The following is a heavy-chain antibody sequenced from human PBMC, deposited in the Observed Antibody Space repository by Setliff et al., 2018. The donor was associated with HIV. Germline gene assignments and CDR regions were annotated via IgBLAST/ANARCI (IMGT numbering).Heavy chain of an antibody. Sequence: GESLKISCAASGFTFSGAEIHWVRQASGKGLEWVGRIRSKADKYATDYGASAKGRFIISRDDSKKTAYLQMSSLRAEDTAMYYCLLPCTSGWHNWADPWGQGTLVTAS. V-gene: IGHV3-73*01. CDR1: GFTFSGAE. CDR2: IRSKADKYAT. D-gene: IGHD6-19*01. CDR3: LLPCTSGWHNWADP. J-gene: IGHJ5*02.